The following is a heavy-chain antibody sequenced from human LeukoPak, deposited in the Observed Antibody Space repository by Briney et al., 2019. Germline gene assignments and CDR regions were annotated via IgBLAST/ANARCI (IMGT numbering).Heavy chain of an antibody. J-gene: IGHJ6*02. Sequence: GRSLRLSCAASGFTFDDYAMHWVRQAPGKGLEWVSGISWNSGSIGYADSVKGRFTISRDNAKNSLYLQMNSLRAEDTALYYCAKGTVVAAAYYYYGIDVWGQGTTVTVSS. D-gene: IGHD2-15*01. CDR3: AKGTVVAAAYYYYGIDV. CDR1: GFTFDDYA. V-gene: IGHV3-9*01. CDR2: ISWNSGSI.